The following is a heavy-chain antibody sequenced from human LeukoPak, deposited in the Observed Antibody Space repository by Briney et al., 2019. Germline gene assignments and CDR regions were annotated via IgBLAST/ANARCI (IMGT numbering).Heavy chain of an antibody. J-gene: IGHJ4*02. V-gene: IGHV1-46*01. D-gene: IGHD6-19*01. CDR3: ARQGGYSSAIGMGY. Sequence: ASVKISCKASGYTFSSHYMYWVRQAPGQGLEWMGIINPSGGSTNYAQKFQGRVTMIRDTSTSTVYMELSSLRSEDTAVYYCARQGGYSSAIGMGYWGQGTLVTVSS. CDR1: GYTFSSHY. CDR2: INPSGGST.